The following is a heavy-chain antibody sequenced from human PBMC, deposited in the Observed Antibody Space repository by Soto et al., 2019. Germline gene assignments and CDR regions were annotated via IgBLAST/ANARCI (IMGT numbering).Heavy chain of an antibody. CDR2: ISAYNGNK. D-gene: IGHD3-16*01. V-gene: IGHV1-18*01. J-gene: IGHJ4*02. Sequence: QVQLVQSGAEVKKPGASVKVSCKASGYTFTSYGISWVRQAPGQGLEWMGWISAYNGNKNYAQKLQGRVPTPTDTSTSTAYMELRSLSSDDKAVYYCARDGGDGCFDYWGQGTLVTVSS. CDR1: GYTFTSYG. CDR3: ARDGGDGCFDY.